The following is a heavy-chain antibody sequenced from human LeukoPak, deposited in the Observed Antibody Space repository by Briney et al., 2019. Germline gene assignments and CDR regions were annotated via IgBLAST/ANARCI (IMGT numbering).Heavy chain of an antibody. CDR2: ISAYNGNT. V-gene: IGHV1-18*01. J-gene: IGHJ4*02. D-gene: IGHD1-14*01. CDR3: AGAQSITGPYHY. Sequence: ASVKVSCKASGYTFTSYGISWVRQAPGQGLEWMGWISAYNGNTNYAQKIQDRVAMTTDTPTSTAYMELRSLRSDDTAVYYCAGAQSITGPYHYWGQGTLVTVSS. CDR1: GYTFTSYG.